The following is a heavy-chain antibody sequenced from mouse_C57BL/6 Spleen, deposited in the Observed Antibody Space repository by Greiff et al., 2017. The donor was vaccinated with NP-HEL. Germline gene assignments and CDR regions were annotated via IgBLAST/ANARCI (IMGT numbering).Heavy chain of an antibody. CDR1: GFNIKNTY. J-gene: IGHJ1*03. V-gene: IGHV14-3*01. CDR3: ARIYYYGSSYLYWYFDV. CDR2: IDPANGNT. D-gene: IGHD1-1*01. Sequence: VQLKESVAELVRPGASVKLSCTASGFNIKNTYMHWVKQRPEQGLEWIGRIDPANGNTKYAPKFQGKATITADTSSNTAYLQLSSLTSEDTAIYYCARIYYYGSSYLYWYFDVWGTGTTVTVSS.